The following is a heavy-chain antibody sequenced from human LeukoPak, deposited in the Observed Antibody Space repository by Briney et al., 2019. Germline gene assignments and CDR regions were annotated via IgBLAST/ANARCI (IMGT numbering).Heavy chain of an antibody. CDR2: ISGSGGST. CDR3: AKEVYYGMDV. Sequence: GRSLRLSCAASGFTFSTSGMHWVRQAPGKGLEWVSAISGSGGSTYYADSVKGRFTISRDNSKNTLYLQMNSLRAEDTAVYYCAKEVYYGMDVWGQGTTVTVSS. CDR1: GFTFSTSG. V-gene: IGHV3-23*01. J-gene: IGHJ6*02.